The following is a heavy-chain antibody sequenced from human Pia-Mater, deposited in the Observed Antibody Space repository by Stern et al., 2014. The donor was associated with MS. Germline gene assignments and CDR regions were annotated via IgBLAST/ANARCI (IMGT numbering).Heavy chain of an antibody. CDR3: AKTLTRSYHDPFDL. Sequence: EVQLLESGGGLVQPGRSLRLSCTASGFTFDDYAMHWVRQAPGKGLEWVSGIVWNGGSMNYADSVKGRFTISRDNAKNSLYLQMNSLKPADTAFYYCAKTLTRSYHDPFDLWGRGTLVTVSS. V-gene: IGHV3-9*01. J-gene: IGHJ3*01. CDR2: IVWNGGSM. CDR1: GFTFDDYA. D-gene: IGHD3-16*02.